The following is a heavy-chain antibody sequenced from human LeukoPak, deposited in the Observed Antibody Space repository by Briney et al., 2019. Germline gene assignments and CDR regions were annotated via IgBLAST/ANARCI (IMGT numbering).Heavy chain of an antibody. CDR2: ISSSSSYI. CDR1: GFTFSSYS. J-gene: IGHJ4*02. V-gene: IGHV3-21*01. Sequence: GGSLRLSCAASGFTFSSYSMNWVRQAPGKGLEWVSSISSSSSYIYYADSVKGRFTISRDNAKNSLYLQMNSLRAEDTAVYYCARDPAEIAVAGRGNYWGQGTLVTVSS. D-gene: IGHD6-19*01. CDR3: ARDPAEIAVAGRGNY.